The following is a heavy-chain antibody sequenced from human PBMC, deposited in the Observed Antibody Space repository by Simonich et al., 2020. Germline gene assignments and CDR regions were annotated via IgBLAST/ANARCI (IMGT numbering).Heavy chain of an antibody. CDR3: ARSTTGTTAFDI. CDR1: GYTFTSYG. V-gene: IGHV1-18*01. CDR2: ISAYNGNT. J-gene: IGHJ3*02. D-gene: IGHD1-1*01. Sequence: QVQLVQSGAEVKKPGASVKVSCKASGYTFTSYGISWVRQAPGRGLGWMGRISAYNGNTHDAQRLRGRVTMTTDTSPSTAYMELRSLRSDDTAVYYCARSTTGTTAFDIWGQGTMVTVSS.